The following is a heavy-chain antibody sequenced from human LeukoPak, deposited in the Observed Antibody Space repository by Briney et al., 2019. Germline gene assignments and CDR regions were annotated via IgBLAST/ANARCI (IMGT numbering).Heavy chain of an antibody. J-gene: IGHJ4*02. CDR1: GFTFSSYW. Sequence: PGGSLRLSCAASGFTFSSYWMHWVRQAPGKGLVWVSRINSDGRSTSYADSVKGRFTISRDNAKNTLYLQMNSLRAEDTAVFYCARLWFGELTFDYWGQGTLVTVSS. CDR3: ARLWFGELTFDY. V-gene: IGHV3-74*01. D-gene: IGHD3-10*01. CDR2: INSDGRST.